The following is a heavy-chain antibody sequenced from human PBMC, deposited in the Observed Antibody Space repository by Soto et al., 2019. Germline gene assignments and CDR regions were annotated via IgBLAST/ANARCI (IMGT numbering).Heavy chain of an antibody. Sequence: ASVKVSCKASGYTFTSYAMHWVRQAPGQRLEWMGWINAGDGNTKYSQRFQGRVTITRDTSASTAYMELSSLRSEDTAVYYCARNRAPGYCSGGSCYSSNWFDPWGQGTLVTVSS. CDR1: GYTFTSYA. D-gene: IGHD2-15*01. J-gene: IGHJ5*02. V-gene: IGHV1-3*01. CDR2: INAGDGNT. CDR3: ARNRAPGYCSGGSCYSSNWFDP.